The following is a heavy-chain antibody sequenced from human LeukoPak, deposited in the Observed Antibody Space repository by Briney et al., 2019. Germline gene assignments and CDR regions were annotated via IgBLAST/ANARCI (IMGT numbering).Heavy chain of an antibody. V-gene: IGHV4-59*01. CDR1: GGSISSYY. CDR2: IYYSGST. Sequence: AETLSLTCTVFGGSISSYYWSWIRQPPGKGLEWIGYIYYSGSTNYNPSLKSRVTISVDTSKNQFSLKLSSVTAAGTAVYYCARRANWDAPNSWYFDLWGRGTLVTVSS. D-gene: IGHD7-27*01. J-gene: IGHJ2*01. CDR3: ARRANWDAPNSWYFDL.